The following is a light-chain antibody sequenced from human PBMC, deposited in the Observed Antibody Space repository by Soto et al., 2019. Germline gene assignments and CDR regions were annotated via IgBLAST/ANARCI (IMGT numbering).Light chain of an antibody. CDR3: QQRFT. CDR2: ATS. Sequence: DIQLTQSPSFLSASVGDRVTITCRASQGISGYLAWYQQKPGQAPNLLIYATSTLQTGVPSRFGGSGSGAEFTLTISSLQPEDFATYYCQQRFTFGPGTKVDIK. V-gene: IGKV1-9*01. CDR1: QGISGY. J-gene: IGKJ3*01.